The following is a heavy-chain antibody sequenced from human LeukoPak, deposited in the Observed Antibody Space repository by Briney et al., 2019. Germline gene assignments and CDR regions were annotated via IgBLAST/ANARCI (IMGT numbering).Heavy chain of an antibody. CDR1: GFIFSTYN. CDR3: ARNIARGYEDAFDI. Sequence: GGSLRLSCAASGFIFSTYNIDWVRQAPGKGLEWVSSISSSSSYIYYADSVKGRFTISRDNAKNSLYLQMNSLRAEDTAVYYRARNIARGYEDAFDIWGQGTMVTVSS. V-gene: IGHV3-21*01. CDR2: ISSSSSYI. D-gene: IGHD3-10*01. J-gene: IGHJ3*02.